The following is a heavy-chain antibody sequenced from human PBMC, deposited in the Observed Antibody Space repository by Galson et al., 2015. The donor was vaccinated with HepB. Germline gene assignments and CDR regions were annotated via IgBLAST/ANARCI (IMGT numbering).Heavy chain of an antibody. D-gene: IGHD3-10*01. V-gene: IGHV1-18*04. CDR2: ITAYNGNT. CDR1: GYSFPAYG. Sequence: VSCKASGYSFPAYGITWVRQAPGQGLEWMGWITAYNGNTHYAQKFQGRVTMTTDTSTNTAYMDLGSLRFDDTAVYYCAKSSSYYGSATYYFWGQGTLVTVSS. J-gene: IGHJ4*02. CDR3: AKSSSYYGSATYYF.